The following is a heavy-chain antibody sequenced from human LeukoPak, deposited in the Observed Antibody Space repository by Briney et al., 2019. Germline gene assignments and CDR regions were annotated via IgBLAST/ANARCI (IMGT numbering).Heavy chain of an antibody. CDR2: INHSGST. J-gene: IGHJ4*02. D-gene: IGHD2-2*02. CDR1: GGSFSGYY. CDR3: ARHGRYPFFDY. V-gene: IGHV4-34*01. Sequence: PSETLSLTCAVYGGSFSGYYWSWIRQPSGKGLEWIGEINHSGSTNYNPSLKSRVTISVDTSKNQFSLKLSSVTAADTAVYYCARHGRYPFFDYWGQGTLVTVSS.